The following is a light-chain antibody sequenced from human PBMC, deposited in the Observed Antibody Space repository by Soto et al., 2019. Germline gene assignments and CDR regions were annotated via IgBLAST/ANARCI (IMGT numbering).Light chain of an antibody. CDR3: CSYAASNTLR. V-gene: IGLV2-23*02. J-gene: IGLJ2*01. CDR1: SSNVGSYDL. Sequence: QSALTQPASVSGSPGQSITISCTGTSSNVGSYDLVSWYQQHPGKAPKLLIYEVTKRPSGVSNRFSGSKSGNTASLTISGLQAEDEADYACCSYAASNTLRFGGGTKLTGL. CDR2: EVT.